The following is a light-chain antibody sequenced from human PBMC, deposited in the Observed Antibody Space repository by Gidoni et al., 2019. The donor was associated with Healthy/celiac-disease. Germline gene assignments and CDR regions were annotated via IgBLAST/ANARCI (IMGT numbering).Light chain of an antibody. Sequence: QSALTQPPSASGSPGQSVTFSCTGTSSDVGGYNYVSWYQQLPGKAPKLMIYEVNKRPSGVPDRFSGSKSGNTASLTVSGLQAEDEAEYYCSSYAGSNNFVFGTGTKVTVL. CDR2: EVN. V-gene: IGLV2-8*01. CDR3: SSYAGSNNFV. CDR1: SSDVGGYNY. J-gene: IGLJ1*01.